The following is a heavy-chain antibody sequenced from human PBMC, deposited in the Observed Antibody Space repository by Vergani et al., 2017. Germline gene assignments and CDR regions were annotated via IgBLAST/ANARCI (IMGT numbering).Heavy chain of an antibody. Sequence: QVQLQESGPGLVRPSQTLSLTCTVSGASISSGSYYWSWFRQPAGKRLEWIGRFYTGGGINYNPSLKSRVTISVDTSKNQFSLQLSSVTAADTAVYYCARHKEQLVPGNYYYYYYMDVWGKGTTVTVSS. J-gene: IGHJ6*03. CDR3: ARHKEQLVPGNYYYYYYMDV. CDR2: FYTGGGI. V-gene: IGHV4-61*02. CDR1: GASISSGSYY. D-gene: IGHD6-13*01.